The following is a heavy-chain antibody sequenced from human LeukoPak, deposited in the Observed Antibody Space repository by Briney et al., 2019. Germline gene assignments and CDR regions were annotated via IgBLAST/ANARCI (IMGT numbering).Heavy chain of an antibody. CDR2: ISPYNGIS. J-gene: IGHJ5*02. D-gene: IGHD6-13*01. Sequence: ASVKVSCKASGYMFDNYGINWVRQAPGHGLEWMGWISPYNGISNYAPKFQGRVALTTDRSTDTVYMELRRLKSDDTAIYYCARDDRAGASHPNWFDPWGQGTQVTVSS. CDR1: GYMFDNYG. CDR3: ARDDRAGASHPNWFDP. V-gene: IGHV1-18*01.